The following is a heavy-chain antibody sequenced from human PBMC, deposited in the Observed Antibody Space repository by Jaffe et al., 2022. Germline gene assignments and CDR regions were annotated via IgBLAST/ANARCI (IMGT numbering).Heavy chain of an antibody. CDR3: ATGWSGYLDS. Sequence: EAQLVESGGGLVKPGGSLRLSCVVSGLTFSDHWMSWVRQAPGKGLGWVGRIGTTSSGGTADYAAAVKGRFTISRDDSKNTLYLQMNSLEVGDTAVYYCATGWSGYLDSWGQGTLVTVSS. J-gene: IGHJ4*02. D-gene: IGHD3-3*01. CDR2: IGTTSSGGTA. CDR1: GLTFSDHW. V-gene: IGHV3-15*04.